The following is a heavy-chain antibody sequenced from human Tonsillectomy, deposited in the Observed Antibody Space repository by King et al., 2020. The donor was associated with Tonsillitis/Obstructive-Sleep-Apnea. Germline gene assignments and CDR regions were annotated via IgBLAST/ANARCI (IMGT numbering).Heavy chain of an antibody. Sequence: QVQLVESGAEVKKPGASVKVSCRASGYTFTGYYIHWVRQAPGQGLEWMGWINPNTGGTNYAQKFQGRVTLTRDTSISTAYMELSRLRSDDTAVYYCASNWGSPSNFEYWGQEPLVTVSS. V-gene: IGHV1-2*02. CDR2: INPNTGGT. D-gene: IGHD7-27*01. J-gene: IGHJ4*02. CDR3: ASNWGSPSNFEY. CDR1: GYTFTGYY.